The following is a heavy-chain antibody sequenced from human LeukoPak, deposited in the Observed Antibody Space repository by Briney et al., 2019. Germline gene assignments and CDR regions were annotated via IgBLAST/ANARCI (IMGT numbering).Heavy chain of an antibody. CDR2: IYHSGST. CDR3: ASESDYDFWSGGYYFDY. Sequence: SETLSLTCTVSGYSINSGYYWGWIRQPPGKGLEWIGSIYHSGSTYYNPSLKSRVTISVDTSKNQFSLKLSSVTAADTAVYYCASESDYDFWSGGYYFDYWGQGTLVTVSS. J-gene: IGHJ4*02. CDR1: GYSINSGYY. V-gene: IGHV4-38-2*02. D-gene: IGHD3-3*01.